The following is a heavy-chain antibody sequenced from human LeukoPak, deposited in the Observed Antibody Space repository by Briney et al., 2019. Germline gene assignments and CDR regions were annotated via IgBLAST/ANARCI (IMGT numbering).Heavy chain of an antibody. D-gene: IGHD6-13*01. CDR2: SNHSGST. Sequence: PSETLSLTCAVYGGSFSGYYWSWIRQPPGKGLEWIGESNHSGSTNYNPSLKSRVTISVDTSKNQFSLKLSSVTAADTAVYYCARGSSPPYSSSWYAFDYWGQGTLVTVSS. J-gene: IGHJ4*02. CDR3: ARGSSPPYSSSWYAFDY. V-gene: IGHV4-34*01. CDR1: GGSFSGYY.